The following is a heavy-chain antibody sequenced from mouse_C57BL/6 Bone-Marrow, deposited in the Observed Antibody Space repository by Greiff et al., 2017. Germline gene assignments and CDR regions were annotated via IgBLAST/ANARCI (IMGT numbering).Heavy chain of an antibody. J-gene: IGHJ4*01. V-gene: IGHV3-6*01. CDR2: ISYDGGN. Sequence: EVHLVESGPGLVKPSQSLSLTCSVTGYSITSGYYWNWIRQFAGNKLEWRGYISYDGGNNYNPYLKNKTSITLDTSKNHCFLKLHSVTTEDTATYYCARDKNYDAMDYWGQGTSVTVSS. CDR3: ARDKNYDAMDY. CDR1: GYSITSGYY.